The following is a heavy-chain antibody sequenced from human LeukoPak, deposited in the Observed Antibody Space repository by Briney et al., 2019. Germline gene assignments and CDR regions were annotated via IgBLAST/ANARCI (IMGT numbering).Heavy chain of an antibody. CDR1: GYSISSGYY. Sequence: SETLSLTCVVSGYSISSGYYWGWLRLPPGKGLEWIGSIFRSGSTYFNPSLKSRVTISVDTSKNQFPLKLSSVTAADTAVYYCARVSSSGWFFDFWGQGTLVTVSS. CDR2: IFRSGST. D-gene: IGHD6-19*01. J-gene: IGHJ4*02. CDR3: ARVSSSGWFFDF. V-gene: IGHV4-38-2*01.